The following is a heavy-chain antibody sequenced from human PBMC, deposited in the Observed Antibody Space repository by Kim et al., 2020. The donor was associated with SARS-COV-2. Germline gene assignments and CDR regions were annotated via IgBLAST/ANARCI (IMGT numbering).Heavy chain of an antibody. V-gene: IGHV3-30*18. CDR3: AKERYTTTWYAS. D-gene: IGHD1-20*01. CDR2: ISYDGSNK. J-gene: IGHJ5*01. CDR1: GFTFSSYG. Sequence: GGSLRLSCAASGFTFSSYGMHWVRQAPGKGLEWVAVISYDGSNKFYGDSVKGRFTISRDNSKNTLYLQMSSLSAADTAVYYCAKERYTTTWYASWGQGTL.